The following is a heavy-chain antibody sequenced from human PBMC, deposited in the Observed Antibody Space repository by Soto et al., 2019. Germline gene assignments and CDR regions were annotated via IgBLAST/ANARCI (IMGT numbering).Heavy chain of an antibody. Sequence: GGSLRLSCAASGFTFSGSAMHWVRQASGKGLEWVGRIRSKANSYATAYAASVKGRFTISRDDSKNMAYLQMNSLKTEDTAVYYCTGLGYCSGGSCVPWGQGTLVTVSS. V-gene: IGHV3-73*01. J-gene: IGHJ5*02. CDR3: TGLGYCSGGSCVP. CDR1: GFTFSGSA. CDR2: IRSKANSYAT. D-gene: IGHD2-15*01.